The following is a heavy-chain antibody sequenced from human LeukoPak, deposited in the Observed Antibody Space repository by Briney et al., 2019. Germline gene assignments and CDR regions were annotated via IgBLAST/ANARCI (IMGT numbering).Heavy chain of an antibody. CDR1: GGSISSYY. V-gene: IGHV4-59*08. CDR2: IYYSGST. J-gene: IGHJ4*02. D-gene: IGHD3-9*01. Sequence: SETLSLTCTVSGGSISSYYWSWIRQPPRKGLEWFGYIYYSGSTNYNPSLKSRVTISVDTSKNQFSLKLSSVTAADTPVYYCARRGRYYDILTGYPDYYFDYWGQGTLVTVSS. CDR3: ARRGRYYDILTGYPDYYFDY.